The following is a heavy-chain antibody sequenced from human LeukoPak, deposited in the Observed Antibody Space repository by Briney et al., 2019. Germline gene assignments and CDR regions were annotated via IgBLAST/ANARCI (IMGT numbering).Heavy chain of an antibody. CDR3: ASSYWYFDL. V-gene: IGHV3-48*03. J-gene: IGHJ2*01. CDR1: GFTFSSYE. Sequence: GGSLRLSCAASGFTFSSYEMNWVRQAPGKGLEWVSYISSSGSTIYYADSVKGRFTISRDNAKNSLYLQMNSLRAEDTAIYYCASSYWYFDLWGRGTLVTVSS. CDR2: ISSSGSTI.